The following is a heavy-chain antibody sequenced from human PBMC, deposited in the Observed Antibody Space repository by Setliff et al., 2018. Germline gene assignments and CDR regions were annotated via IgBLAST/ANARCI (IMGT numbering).Heavy chain of an antibody. CDR1: GGSISNYY. Sequence: KTSETLSLTCTVSGGSISNYYWSWIRQPAGKGREWIGRIYTSGSTNYNPSLKSRVTMSVDTSKNQFSLKLSSVTAADTAVYYCARKGISALSGAFDMWGQGTMVTVSS. D-gene: IGHD1-26*01. V-gene: IGHV4-4*07. CDR3: ARKGISALSGAFDM. CDR2: IYTSGST. J-gene: IGHJ3*02.